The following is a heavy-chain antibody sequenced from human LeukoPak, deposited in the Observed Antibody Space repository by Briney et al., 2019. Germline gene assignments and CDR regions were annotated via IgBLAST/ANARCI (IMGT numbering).Heavy chain of an antibody. CDR1: GFTFSSYA. J-gene: IGHJ4*02. Sequence: GGSLRLSCAASGFTFSSYALSWVRQAPGKGLEWVSAISDSGGSTYYADSVKGRFTISRDNSKNTLYLQMNSLRAEDTAVYYCAKALYGDYGRFDYWGQGTLVTVSS. CDR2: ISDSGGST. V-gene: IGHV3-23*01. D-gene: IGHD4-17*01. CDR3: AKALYGDYGRFDY.